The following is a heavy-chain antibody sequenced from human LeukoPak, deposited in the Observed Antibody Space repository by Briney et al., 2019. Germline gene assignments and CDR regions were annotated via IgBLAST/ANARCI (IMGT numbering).Heavy chain of an antibody. V-gene: IGHV4-59*01. CDR1: GGSISSYY. D-gene: IGHD1-1*01. CDR2: IYYSGST. Sequence: PSETLSLTCTVSGGSISSYYWSWIRRPPGKGLEWIGYIYYSGSTNYNPSLKSRVTISVDTSKNQFSLKLSSVTAADTAVYYCARAQLEPHLDYWGQGTLVTVSS. J-gene: IGHJ4*02. CDR3: ARAQLEPHLDY.